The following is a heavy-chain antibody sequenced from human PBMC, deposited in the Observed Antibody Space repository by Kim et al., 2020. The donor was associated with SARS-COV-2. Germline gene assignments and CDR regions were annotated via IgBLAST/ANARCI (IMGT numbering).Heavy chain of an antibody. CDR3: ARLSMITFGGVIVNDY. J-gene: IGHJ4*02. D-gene: IGHD3-16*02. CDR1: GYTFTGYY. CDR2: INPNSGGT. Sequence: ASVKVSCKASGYTFTGYYMHWVRQASGQGLEWMGRINPNSGGTNYAQKFQGRVTMTRDTSISTAYMELSRLRSDDTAVYYCARLSMITFGGVIVNDYWGQGTLVTVSS. V-gene: IGHV1-2*06.